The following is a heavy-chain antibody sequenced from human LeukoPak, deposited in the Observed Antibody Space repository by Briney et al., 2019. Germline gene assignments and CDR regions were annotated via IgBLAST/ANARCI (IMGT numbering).Heavy chain of an antibody. J-gene: IGHJ6*04. CDR1: GYTFTNYY. Sequence: GASVKVSCKASGYTFTNYYMQWVRQAAGQGHEWMGRMNPKSGGTNYAQKFQGRVTMTRDTSSSTAYMDLSRLRSDDTAVYYCARDGSSSGGMDVWGKGTTVTVSS. D-gene: IGHD6-25*01. CDR3: ARDGSSSGGMDV. CDR2: MNPKSGGT. V-gene: IGHV1-2*06.